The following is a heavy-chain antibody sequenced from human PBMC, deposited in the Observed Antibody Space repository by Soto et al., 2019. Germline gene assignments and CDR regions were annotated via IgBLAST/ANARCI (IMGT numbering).Heavy chain of an antibody. CDR2: IIPLFGTT. D-gene: IGHD3-10*01. Sequence: QVQVVQSGVEVRRPGSSVKVSCKASGDTFKNCVISWVRQAPGQGLEWMGGIIPLFGTTDFAQRFQGRLTITTDESMTTAHMELSRLRSEDTATYYCAAELGFGKLSVVWGQGTTVIVSS. J-gene: IGHJ6*02. CDR1: GDTFKNCV. CDR3: AAELGFGKLSVV. V-gene: IGHV1-69*01.